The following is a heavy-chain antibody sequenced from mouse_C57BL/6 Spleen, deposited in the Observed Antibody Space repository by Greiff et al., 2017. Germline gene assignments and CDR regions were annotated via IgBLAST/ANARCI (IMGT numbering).Heavy chain of an antibody. D-gene: IGHD1-1*01. Sequence: EVKLMESGGGLVQPGGSLKFSCAASGFTFSDYYMYWVRQTPEKRLEWVAFISNGGGSTYYPDTVQGRFTISRDNAKNTLYLQMNRLKSEDTAMYYCARPHDGSSHWYIDVWGTGTTVTVSA. J-gene: IGHJ1*03. CDR1: GFTFSDYY. CDR2: ISNGGGST. CDR3: ARPHDGSSHWYIDV. V-gene: IGHV5-12*01.